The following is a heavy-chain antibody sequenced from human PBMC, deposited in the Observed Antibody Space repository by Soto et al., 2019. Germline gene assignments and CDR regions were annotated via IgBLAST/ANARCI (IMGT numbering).Heavy chain of an antibody. D-gene: IGHD3-9*01. CDR3: ARSTPLFDLDY. V-gene: IGHV4-59*01. J-gene: IGHJ4*02. CDR2: IYYSGST. Sequence: PSETLSLTCTVSGGSISSYHWSWIRQPPGKGLEWIGYIYYSGSTNYNPSLKSRVTISVDTSKNQFSLKLSSVTAADTAVYYCARSTPLFDLDYWGQGTLVTVSS. CDR1: GGSISSYH.